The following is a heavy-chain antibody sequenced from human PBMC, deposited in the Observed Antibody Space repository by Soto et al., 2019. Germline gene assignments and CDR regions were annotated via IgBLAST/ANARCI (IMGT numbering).Heavy chain of an antibody. Sequence: SETLSLTCSVSGGSVGTTDYNWSWIRQPPGKGLEWIGYISDGGTTNYNSSLKSRAIISLDTSKNQFSLRLSSVTAADTAVYYCASVHGYDSSGYYSYFFVYWGQGALVTVSS. CDR2: ISDGGTT. D-gene: IGHD3-22*01. V-gene: IGHV4-30-4*01. CDR3: ASVHGYDSSGYYSYFFVY. CDR1: GGSVGTTDYN. J-gene: IGHJ4*02.